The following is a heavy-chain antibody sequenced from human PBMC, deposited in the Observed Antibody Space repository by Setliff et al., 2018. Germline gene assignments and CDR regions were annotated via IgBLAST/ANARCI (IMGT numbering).Heavy chain of an antibody. Sequence: GGSLRLSCTASGFTFGDYAMSWVRQAPGKGLEWVGFIRSKAYGGTTEYAASVKGRFTISRDDSKSIAYLQMNSLKTEDTAVYYCTRAPGGSGSFYYYYGMDVWGQGTTVTV. D-gene: IGHD3-10*01. J-gene: IGHJ6*02. V-gene: IGHV3-49*04. CDR3: TRAPGGSGSFYYYYGMDV. CDR1: GFTFGDYA. CDR2: IRSKAYGGTT.